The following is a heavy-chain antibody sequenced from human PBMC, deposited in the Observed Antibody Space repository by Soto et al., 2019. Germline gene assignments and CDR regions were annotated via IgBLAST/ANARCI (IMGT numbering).Heavy chain of an antibody. J-gene: IGHJ4*02. CDR2: MNSDGSST. CDR1: GFSFSTDW. V-gene: IGHV3-74*01. CDR3: AREYSSSRYFDY. D-gene: IGHD6-6*01. Sequence: PGGSLRLSCAASGFSFSTDWMHWVRQDPGKGLVWVSRMNSDGSSTSYADSVKGRFTISRDNAKNTLYLQMNSLRAEDTAVYYCAREYSSSRYFDYWGQGTLVTVSS.